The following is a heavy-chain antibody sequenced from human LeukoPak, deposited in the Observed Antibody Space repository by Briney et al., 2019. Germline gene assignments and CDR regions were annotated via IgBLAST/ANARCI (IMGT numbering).Heavy chain of an antibody. J-gene: IGHJ4*02. CDR2: IYYSGST. CDR1: GGSISSGGYS. D-gene: IGHD3-16*02. V-gene: IGHV4-31*03. CDR3: ARVPTMITFGGVIVIEYYFDY. Sequence: PSETLSLTCTVSGGSISSGGYSWSWIRQHPGKGLEWIEYIYYSGSTYYNPSLKSRVTISVDTSKNQFSLKLSSVTAADTAVYYCARVPTMITFGGVIVIEYYFDYWGQGTLVTVSS.